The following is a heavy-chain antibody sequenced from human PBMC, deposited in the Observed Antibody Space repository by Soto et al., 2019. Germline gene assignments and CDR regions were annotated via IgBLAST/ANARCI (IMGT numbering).Heavy chain of an antibody. V-gene: IGHV3-49*04. CDR2: IRRMAYGGTT. CDR3: TRSLAIDFDS. J-gene: IGHJ4*02. CDR1: GFNFGACA. Sequence: GGSLRLSCSASGFNFGACAMSWVRQAPGKGLEWVGFIRRMAYGGTTDYAASVKGRFSISRDDSKSIVYLQMNSLEIEDTAVYYCTRSLAIDFDSWGQGTLVTVSS.